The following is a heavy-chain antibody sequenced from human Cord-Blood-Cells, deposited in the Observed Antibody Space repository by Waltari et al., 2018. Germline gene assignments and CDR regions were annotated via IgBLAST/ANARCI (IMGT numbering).Heavy chain of an antibody. CDR2: SNPDSGST. CDR1: GYTFTGYY. D-gene: IGHD7-27*01. V-gene: IGHV1-2*04. CDR3: ARASANWGSWFDP. Sequence: QVQLVQSGAEVKKPGASVKVSCKASGYTFTGYYMHGVRQAPGQGLEWMGWSNPDSGSTTYAQKYQGWVTMTRDTSISTAYMELSRLGSDDTAVYYCARASANWGSWFDPWGQGTLVTVSS. J-gene: IGHJ5*02.